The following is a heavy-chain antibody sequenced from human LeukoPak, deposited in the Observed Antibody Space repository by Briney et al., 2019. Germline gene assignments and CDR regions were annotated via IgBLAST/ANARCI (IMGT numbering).Heavy chain of an antibody. CDR2: IIPIFGTA. V-gene: IGHV1-69*06. CDR1: GGTFSSYA. J-gene: IGHJ4*02. Sequence: ASVKVSCKASGGTFSSYAISWVRQAPGQGLEWMGGIIPIFGTANYAQKFQGRVTITADKSTSTAYMELSSLRSEDTAVYYCARDSSEYDYVWGSYRTYFDYWGQGTLVTVSS. CDR3: ARDSSEYDYVWGSYRTYFDY. D-gene: IGHD3-16*02.